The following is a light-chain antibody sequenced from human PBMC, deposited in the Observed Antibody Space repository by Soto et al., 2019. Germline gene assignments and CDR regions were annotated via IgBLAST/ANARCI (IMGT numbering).Light chain of an antibody. CDR3: SSYTSTTTPVV. J-gene: IGLJ2*01. CDR1: SSDVGGYNY. V-gene: IGLV2-14*01. CDR2: DVD. Sequence: QSALTQPASVSGSPGQSITISCTGTSSDVGGYNYVSWYQQHPGKAPKLIISDVDYRPSGVSNRFSGSKSGNTASLTISGLQAEDEADYYCSSYTSTTTPVVFGGGTKLTVL.